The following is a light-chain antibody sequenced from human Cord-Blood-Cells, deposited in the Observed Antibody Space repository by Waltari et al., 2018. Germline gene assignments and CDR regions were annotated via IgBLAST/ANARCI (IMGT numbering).Light chain of an antibody. CDR1: SSDVVGYNY. CDR2: EVS. V-gene: IGLV2-8*01. Sequence: QSALTQPPSASGSPGQSVTISCTGTSSDVVGYNYVSWYQQHPGKAPKLMIYEVSKRPSGVPDRFSGSKSGNTASLTVSGLQAEDEADYYCSSYAGSNNFGVFGGGTKLTVL. CDR3: SSYAGSNNFGV. J-gene: IGLJ3*02.